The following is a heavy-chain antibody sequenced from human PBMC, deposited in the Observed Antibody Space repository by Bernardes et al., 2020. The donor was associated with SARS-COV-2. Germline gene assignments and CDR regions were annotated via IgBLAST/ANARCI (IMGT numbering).Heavy chain of an antibody. J-gene: IGHJ4*02. Sequence: GGSLRLSCAASGFTFSNYAMSWVRQAPGKGLEWVSAISGSGETTYYAASVRGRFTISRDNYQSSVYLQMNSLGAEDTAIYYCSKGSSFLGELRGDSWGQGTLVTVSS. CDR3: SKGSSFLGELRGDS. CDR1: GFTFSNYA. CDR2: ISGSGETT. D-gene: IGHD1-7*01. V-gene: IGHV3-23*01.